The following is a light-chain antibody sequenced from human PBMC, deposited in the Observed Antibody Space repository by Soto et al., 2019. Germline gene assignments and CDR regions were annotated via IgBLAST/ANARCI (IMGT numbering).Light chain of an antibody. CDR2: DAS. CDR1: QDIRNY. Sequence: DIQMTQSPSSLSASVGDRVTITCQASQDIRNYLNWYQQKPGKAPNLLIYDASNLRAGVPSMFSGSGSGTEFTFTISSLQPEDIATYYCQHYDHLPPLSFGGGTKVEIK. J-gene: IGKJ4*01. V-gene: IGKV1-33*01. CDR3: QHYDHLPPLS.